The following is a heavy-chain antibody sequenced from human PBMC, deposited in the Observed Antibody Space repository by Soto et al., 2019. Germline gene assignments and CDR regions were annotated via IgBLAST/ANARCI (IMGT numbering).Heavy chain of an antibody. Sequence: PGGSLRLSCAVSGFTFGSYWMNWVRLIPGKGLEWVAYIKPDGSATYYVDSVKGRFTISRDNAKNSLYLQMNSLRAEDTAVYYCASIYDFWSGHPVPWGQGTLVTVS. D-gene: IGHD3-3*01. V-gene: IGHV3-7*01. CDR2: IKPDGSAT. CDR3: ASIYDFWSGHPVP. J-gene: IGHJ5*02. CDR1: GFTFGSYW.